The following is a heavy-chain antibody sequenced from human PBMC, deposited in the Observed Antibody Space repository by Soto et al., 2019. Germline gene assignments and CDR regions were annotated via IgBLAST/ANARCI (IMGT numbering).Heavy chain of an antibody. CDR2: ISSSGNTI. D-gene: IGHD3-16*01. Sequence: GGSLRLSCAASGFTFSNYHMTWVRQAPGRGLDWVSYISSSGNTIYYADSVKGRFTISRDNARNSLYLQMSSLRDEDTAVYYCARDLWGASRSLDVWGQGTTVTVSS. CDR1: GFTFSNYH. J-gene: IGHJ6*02. V-gene: IGHV3-48*02. CDR3: ARDLWGASRSLDV.